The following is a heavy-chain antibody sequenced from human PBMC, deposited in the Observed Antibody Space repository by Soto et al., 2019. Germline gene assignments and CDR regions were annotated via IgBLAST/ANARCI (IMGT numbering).Heavy chain of an antibody. D-gene: IGHD4-17*01. CDR2: INHSGST. V-gene: IGHV4-34*01. CDR3: ARGWAGSAYGDYYYYYGMDV. CDR1: GGSFSGYY. J-gene: IGHJ6*02. Sequence: PSETLSLTCAVYGGSFSGYYWSWIRQPPGKGLGWIGEINHSGSTNYNPSLKSRVTISVDTSKNQFSLQLSSVTAADTAVYYCARGWAGSAYGDYYYYYGMDVWGQGTTVTVPS.